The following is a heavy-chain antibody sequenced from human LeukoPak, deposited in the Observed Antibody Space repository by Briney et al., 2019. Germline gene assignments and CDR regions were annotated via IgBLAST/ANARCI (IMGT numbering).Heavy chain of an antibody. CDR1: GFTFSSYA. CDR3: ARDLGETTVTTLRDY. D-gene: IGHD4-17*01. J-gene: IGHJ4*02. Sequence: PGGSLRLSCAASGFTFSSYAMHWVHQAPGKGLEWVAVISYDGSNKYYADSVKGRFTISRDNSKNTLYLQMNSLRAEDTAVYYCARDLGETTVTTLRDYWGQGTLVTVSS. CDR2: ISYDGSNK. V-gene: IGHV3-30-3*01.